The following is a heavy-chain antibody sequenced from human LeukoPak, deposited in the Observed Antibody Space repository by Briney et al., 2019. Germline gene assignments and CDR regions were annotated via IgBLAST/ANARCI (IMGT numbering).Heavy chain of an antibody. CDR1: VYSLSLYG. CDR3: ARCGAAVTTHFSH. CDR2: MSTSDGAT. J-gene: IGHJ4*02. Sequence: TSVQVSCTASVYSLSLYGITWARQAPGQGLEYLGWMSTSDGATNYAQKVQDRVTMTTDTSTSTAYLELRSLRSEDTAVYYCARCGAAVTTHFSHWGQGTLVTVSS. D-gene: IGHD4-17*01. V-gene: IGHV1-18*01.